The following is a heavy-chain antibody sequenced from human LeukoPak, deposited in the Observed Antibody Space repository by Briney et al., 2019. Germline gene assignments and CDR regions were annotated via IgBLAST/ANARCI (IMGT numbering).Heavy chain of an antibody. V-gene: IGHV4-39*01. J-gene: IGHJ4*02. D-gene: IGHD6-13*01. CDR1: GGSISSSSYY. Sequence: TSSETLSLTCTVSGGSISSSSYYWGWIRQPPGKGLEWIGSIYYSGSTYYNPSLKSRVTISVDTSKNQFSLKLSSVTAADTAVYYCARVCWLAAAGIWSSDWCPFDYRGQGTLVTVSS. CDR3: ARVCWLAAAGIWSSDWCPFDY. CDR2: IYYSGST.